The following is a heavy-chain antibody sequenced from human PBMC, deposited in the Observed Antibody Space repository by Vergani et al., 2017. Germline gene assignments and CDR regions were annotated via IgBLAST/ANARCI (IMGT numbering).Heavy chain of an antibody. Sequence: QVQLQESGPGLVKTSGTLSLTCAVSGGSICSSNWWTWVRPPPGKGLAWIGEIDHSWSTNYNPSLKSRVTLSVDKSKNQCSLKLSSVTAADTAVYYCARDWGCCSGVSCYLNVGFDYWGQGTLVTVSS. CDR2: IDHSWST. V-gene: IGHV4-4*02. CDR3: ARDWGCCSGVSCYLNVGFDY. D-gene: IGHD2-15*01. J-gene: IGHJ4*02. CDR1: GGSICSSNW.